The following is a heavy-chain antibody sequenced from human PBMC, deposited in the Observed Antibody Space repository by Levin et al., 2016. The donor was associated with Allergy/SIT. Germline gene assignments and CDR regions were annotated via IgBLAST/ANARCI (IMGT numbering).Heavy chain of an antibody. D-gene: IGHD3-16*01. Sequence: ESLKISCAASGLSVSVNYMTWVRQAPGKGLEWVSVIYNSGSTYSAGSVKGRFTISRDNSKNTLFLQMNNVRTEDTAVYYCARMGEIGSFDIWGQGTMVTVSS. CDR2: IYNSGST. V-gene: IGHV3-66*02. CDR1: GLSVSVNY. CDR3: ARMGEIGSFDI. J-gene: IGHJ3*02.